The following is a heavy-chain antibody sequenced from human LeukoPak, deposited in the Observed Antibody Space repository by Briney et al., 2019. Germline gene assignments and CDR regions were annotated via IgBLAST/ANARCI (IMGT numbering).Heavy chain of an antibody. V-gene: IGHV5-51*01. J-gene: IGHJ3*02. CDR2: IYPGDSET. D-gene: IGHD3-10*01. CDR3: ARREITMVRGVIGAFDI. Sequence: GESLKISCKGSGYSFTSYWIGWVRQMPGKGLEWMGIIYPGDSETRYSPSFQGQVTISADKSISTAYLQWSSLKASDTAMYYCARREITMVRGVIGAFDIWGQGTMVTVSS. CDR1: GYSFTSYW.